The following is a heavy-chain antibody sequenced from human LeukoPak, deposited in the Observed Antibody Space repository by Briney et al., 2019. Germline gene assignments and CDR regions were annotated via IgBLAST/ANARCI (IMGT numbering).Heavy chain of an antibody. Sequence: GGSLRLSCAASGFTFSSYPMHWVRQAPGKGLEYVSTISSNEGSTYYANSVKGRFTISRDNSKNTLYLQMGSLRAEDMAVYYCARSPGMTTTTEYYFDYSGQGTLVTVSS. CDR3: ARSPGMTTTTEYYFDY. CDR2: ISSNEGST. D-gene: IGHD4-11*01. V-gene: IGHV3-64*01. J-gene: IGHJ4*02. CDR1: GFTFSSYP.